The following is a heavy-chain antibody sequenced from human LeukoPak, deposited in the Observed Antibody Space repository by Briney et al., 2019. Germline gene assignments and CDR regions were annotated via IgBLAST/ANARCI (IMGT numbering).Heavy chain of an antibody. Sequence: TSETLSLTCSVSGDSIRSGSDFRRWVRRPAGKGLGWIGSIYTSGSTNYNPSLKSRVTISVDTAKNQFSLKLSSVTAADTAVYYCARPEGRNDAFDIWGQGTMVTVSS. CDR2: IYTSGST. V-gene: IGHV4-61*02. J-gene: IGHJ3*02. CDR3: ARPEGRNDAFDI. CDR1: GDSIRSGSDF.